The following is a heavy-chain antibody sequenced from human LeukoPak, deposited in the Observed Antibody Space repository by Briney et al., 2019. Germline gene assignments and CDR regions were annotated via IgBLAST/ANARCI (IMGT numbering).Heavy chain of an antibody. CDR2: ISAYNGNT. CDR3: ARVFAFAAAGIHLGINWFDP. V-gene: IGHV1-18*01. D-gene: IGHD6-13*01. Sequence: GASVKVSCKASGYTFTSYGISWVRQAPGQGLEWMGWISAYNGNTNYAQKLQGRGTMTTDTSTSTAYMELRSLRSDDTAVYYCARVFAFAAAGIHLGINWFDPWGQGTLVTVSS. J-gene: IGHJ5*02. CDR1: GYTFTSYG.